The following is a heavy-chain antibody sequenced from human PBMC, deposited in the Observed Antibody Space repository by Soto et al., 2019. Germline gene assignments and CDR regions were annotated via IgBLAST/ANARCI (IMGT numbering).Heavy chain of an antibody. CDR3: ARNGTRVDAFDI. J-gene: IGHJ3*02. Sequence: GASVKVSCTAPGYPFTSYYMHWVRHAPGQGLEWMGIINPSGGSTSYAQKFQGRVTMTRDTSTSTVYMELSRLRSEDTAVYYCARNGTRVDAFDIWGQGTMVTVSS. D-gene: IGHD1-1*01. V-gene: IGHV1-46*01. CDR1: GYPFTSYY. CDR2: INPSGGST.